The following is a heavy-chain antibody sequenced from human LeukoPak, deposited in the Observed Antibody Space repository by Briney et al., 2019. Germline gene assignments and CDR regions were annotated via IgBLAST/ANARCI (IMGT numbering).Heavy chain of an antibody. D-gene: IGHD6-13*01. Sequence: GGSLRLSCAASGFTFNTFAVNWVRQAPGKGLEWVSSISSSSSYIYYADSVKGRFTISRDNAKNSLYLQMNSLRAEDTAVYYCARARGAAASEYYFDYWGQGTLVTVSS. V-gene: IGHV3-21*01. CDR2: ISSSSSYI. J-gene: IGHJ4*02. CDR3: ARARGAAASEYYFDY. CDR1: GFTFNTFA.